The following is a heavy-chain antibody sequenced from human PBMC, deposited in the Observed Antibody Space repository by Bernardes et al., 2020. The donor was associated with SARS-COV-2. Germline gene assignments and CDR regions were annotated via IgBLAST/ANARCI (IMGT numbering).Heavy chain of an antibody. J-gene: IGHJ4*02. CDR3: ARRNFYDNSGAFDY. CDR1: GASIRTYY. D-gene: IGHD3-22*01. Sequence: SETLSLTCTVSGASIRTYYWSWIRQPPGQGLEWIGDIYHSGSTNYRPSLESRVTISVDTSKNQLSLRLSSVTAADTAVYYCARRNFYDNSGAFDYWGQGALVSVSS. CDR2: IYHSGST. V-gene: IGHV4-59*08.